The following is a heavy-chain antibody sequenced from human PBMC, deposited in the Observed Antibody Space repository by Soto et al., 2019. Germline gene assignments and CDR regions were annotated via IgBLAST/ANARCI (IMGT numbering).Heavy chain of an antibody. CDR2: FDPEDGET. CDR1: GYTLTDLA. Sequence: QVQVVQSGAEVKKPGASVKVSCKVSGYTLTDLAMHWVRQAPGNGLEWVGGFDPEDGETIYAQKFQGRVTMTEDTSTDTAYMELSSLRSEDTAVYYCATRGTRWLQSPFDYWGQGTLVTVSS. J-gene: IGHJ4*02. D-gene: IGHD1-1*01. CDR3: ATRGTRWLQSPFDY. V-gene: IGHV1-24*01.